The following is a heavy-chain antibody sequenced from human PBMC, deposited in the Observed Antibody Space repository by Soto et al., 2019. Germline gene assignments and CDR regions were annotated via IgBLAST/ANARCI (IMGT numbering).Heavy chain of an antibody. J-gene: IGHJ4*02. V-gene: IGHV2-5*01. CDR3: AHFRPQRGYCSGGSCHERSYYFDY. Sequence: QITLKQSGPTLVKPTQTLTMTCTFSGFSLSTSGVGVGWIRQPPGKALEWLALIYWNDDKRYSPSLKSRLTITKDTSQNHVVLTMTNMDPVDTATYYCAHFRPQRGYCSGGSCHERSYYFDYGGQGTLVTVSS. CDR1: GFSLSTSGVG. CDR2: IYWNDDK. D-gene: IGHD2-15*01.